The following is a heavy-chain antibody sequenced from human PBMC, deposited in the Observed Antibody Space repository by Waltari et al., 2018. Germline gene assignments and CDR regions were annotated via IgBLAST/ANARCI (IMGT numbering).Heavy chain of an antibody. Sequence: QVQLVQSGAEVKKPGSSVKVSCKASGGTFSSYAISWVRQAPGQGLEWMGGIIPTFGTANDAQKFQGRVTITADESTSTAYMELSSLRSEDTAVYYCARVGVKVRGDCWFDPWGQGTLVTVSS. J-gene: IGHJ5*02. CDR2: IIPTFGTA. CDR3: ARVGVKVRGDCWFDP. V-gene: IGHV1-69*12. CDR1: GGTFSSYA. D-gene: IGHD3-16*01.